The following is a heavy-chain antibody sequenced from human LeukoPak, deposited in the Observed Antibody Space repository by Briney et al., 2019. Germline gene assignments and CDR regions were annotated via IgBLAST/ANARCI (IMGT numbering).Heavy chain of an antibody. J-gene: IGHJ6*03. CDR2: IYTSGST. D-gene: IGHD2-15*01. CDR3: AREEDIVFYGYYYYYMDV. Sequence: SETLSLTCTVSGGSISSYYWSWIRQPAGKGLEWIGRIYTSGSTNYNPSLKSRVTMSVDTSKTPFSLKLSSVTAADTAVYYCAREEDIVFYGYYYYYMDVWGKGTTVTVSS. CDR1: GGSISSYY. V-gene: IGHV4-4*07.